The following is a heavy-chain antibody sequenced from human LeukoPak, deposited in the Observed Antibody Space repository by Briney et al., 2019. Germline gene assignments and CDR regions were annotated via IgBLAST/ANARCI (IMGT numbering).Heavy chain of an antibody. J-gene: IGHJ4*02. V-gene: IGHV4-59*01. Sequence: SETLSLTCTVPGGSISSYYWSWIRQPPGKGLEWIGYIYYSGSTNYNPSLKSRVTMSVDTSKNQFSLKLSSVTAADTAVYYCASSMAGFPTDWGQGTLVTVSS. D-gene: IGHD5-24*01. CDR3: ASSMAGFPTD. CDR2: IYYSGST. CDR1: GGSISSYY.